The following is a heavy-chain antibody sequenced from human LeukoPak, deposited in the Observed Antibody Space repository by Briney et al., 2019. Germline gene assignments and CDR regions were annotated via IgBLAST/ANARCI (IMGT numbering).Heavy chain of an antibody. CDR2: IKQDGSEK. J-gene: IGHJ4*02. CDR3: ARGGAALDY. V-gene: IGHV3-7*01. Sequence: GGSLRLSCAASGFTFSSYWMSWVRQAPGKGLEWVANIKQDGSEKHFVDSVKGRFTISRDNAKNSLYLQMNSLKAEDTAVYYCARGGAALDYWGQGTLVTVSS. D-gene: IGHD6-25*01. CDR1: GFTFSSYW.